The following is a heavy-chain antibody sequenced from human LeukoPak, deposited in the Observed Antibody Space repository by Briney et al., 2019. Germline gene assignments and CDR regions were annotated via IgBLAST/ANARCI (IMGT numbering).Heavy chain of an antibody. V-gene: IGHV1-2*04. CDR3: ARDPVGTAVAGTASPPDY. CDR2: INPNSGGT. D-gene: IGHD6-19*01. CDR1: GYTVTGYY. Sequence: GASVKVSCKASGYTVTGYYMHWVRQATGQGLEWMGWINPNSGGTNYAQKFQGWVTMTRDTSISTAYMELSRLRSDDTAVYYCARDPVGTAVAGTASPPDYWGQGTLVTVSS. J-gene: IGHJ4*02.